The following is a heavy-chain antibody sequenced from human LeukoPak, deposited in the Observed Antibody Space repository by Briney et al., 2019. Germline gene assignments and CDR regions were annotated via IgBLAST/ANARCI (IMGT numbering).Heavy chain of an antibody. CDR1: GFTFSTYA. Sequence: GGSLRLSCAASGFTFSTYAMHWVRQAPGKGLEWVAVISNDATKKYYADSVKGRSTISRDNSENTLYLQMNSLKAEDTAVYYCAKDMNTVTTTFDYWGQGTLVTVSS. J-gene: IGHJ4*02. CDR3: AKDMNTVTTTFDY. CDR2: ISNDATKK. D-gene: IGHD4-17*01. V-gene: IGHV3-30*18.